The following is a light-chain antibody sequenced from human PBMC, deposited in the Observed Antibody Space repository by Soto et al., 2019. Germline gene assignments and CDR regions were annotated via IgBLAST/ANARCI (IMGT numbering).Light chain of an antibody. Sequence: EIVLTQSPGTLSLSPGERATLSCRASQTVSSNFLAWYQQKPGQAPRPLIYGASNRATGIPDRFSGSGPGTDFTLTVSRLEPEDFAVYYCQQYGSSPRTFGQGTKVDIK. V-gene: IGKV3-20*01. CDR3: QQYGSSPRT. CDR1: QTVSSNF. J-gene: IGKJ1*01. CDR2: GAS.